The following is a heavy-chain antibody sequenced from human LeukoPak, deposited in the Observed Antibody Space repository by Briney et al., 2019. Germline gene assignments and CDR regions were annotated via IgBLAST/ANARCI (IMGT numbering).Heavy chain of an antibody. CDR3: AHRRWWTFDI. CDR2: IYWNGDK. Sequence: SGPTLVNPTQTLTLTCTFSGFSLSISGVGMGWIRQPPGKALEWLALIYWNGDKHYSPSLKSRLTITKDTSKNQVDLTMTNMDPVDTATYYCAHRRWWTFDIWGQGTMVTVSS. V-gene: IGHV2-5*01. J-gene: IGHJ3*02. CDR1: GFSLSISGVG. D-gene: IGHD2-15*01.